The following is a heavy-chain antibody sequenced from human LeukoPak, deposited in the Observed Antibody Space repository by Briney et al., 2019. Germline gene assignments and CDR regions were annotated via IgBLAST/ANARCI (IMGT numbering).Heavy chain of an antibody. CDR2: IYSDGST. CDR1: GFTVSNSY. D-gene: IGHD2-15*01. CDR3: AKSILAAD. J-gene: IGHJ4*02. V-gene: IGHV3-53*01. Sequence: GGSLRLSCAASGFTVSNSYMSWVRQAPGKGLEWVSIIYSDGSTYYADSVKGRFTISRDTSKNTLYLQMNSLRAEDTAVYYCAKSILAADWGQGTLVTVSS.